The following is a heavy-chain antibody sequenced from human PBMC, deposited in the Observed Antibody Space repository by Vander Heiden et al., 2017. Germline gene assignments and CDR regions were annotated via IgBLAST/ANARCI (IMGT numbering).Heavy chain of an antibody. CDR1: GGSFSGYS. Sequence: QVQLQQWGAGLLKPSETLSLTCAVYGGSFSGYSWSWIRQPPGKGLEWIGEINHSGSTNYNPSLKSRVTISVDTSKNQFSLKLSSVTAADTAVYYCARGRSRSFDYWGQGTLVTVSS. J-gene: IGHJ4*02. D-gene: IGHD2-15*01. V-gene: IGHV4-34*01. CDR2: INHSGST. CDR3: ARGRSRSFDY.